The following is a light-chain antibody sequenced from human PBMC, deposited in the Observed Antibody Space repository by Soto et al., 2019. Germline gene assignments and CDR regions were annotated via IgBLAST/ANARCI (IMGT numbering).Light chain of an antibody. J-gene: IGKJ1*01. CDR3: QPYGANSPWT. CDR1: QNINDW. CDR2: KAS. V-gene: IGKV1-5*03. Sequence: DIQVTQSPSTLSASVGDRVTINCRASQNINDWLAWYQQKSGKAPKVLIYKASSLESGVPSRFSGSGSGTEFTLTISSLQTEDFATYYCQPYGANSPWTFGQGTKVEIK.